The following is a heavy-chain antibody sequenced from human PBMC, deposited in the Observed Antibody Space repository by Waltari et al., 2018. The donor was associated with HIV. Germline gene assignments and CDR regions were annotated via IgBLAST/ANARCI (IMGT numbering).Heavy chain of an antibody. Sequence: QVQLVESGGGVVQPGRSLRLSCAASGFTFSSYGMHWVRQAPGKGLGWGAVISYDGSNKCYTDAVKGRFTISRDNSKNTLYLQMNSLRAEDTAVYYCAKTGYGDYGRDDWGQGTLVTVSS. D-gene: IGHD4-17*01. CDR2: ISYDGSNK. J-gene: IGHJ4*02. V-gene: IGHV3-30*18. CDR3: AKTGYGDYGRDD. CDR1: GFTFSSYG.